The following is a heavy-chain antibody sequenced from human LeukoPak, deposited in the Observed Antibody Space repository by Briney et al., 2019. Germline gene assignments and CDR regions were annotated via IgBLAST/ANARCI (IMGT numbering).Heavy chain of an antibody. V-gene: IGHV3-7*03. J-gene: IGHJ4*02. CDR1: GFTFSSYW. CDR3: ARVLRDYYDSSGHYYFDY. D-gene: IGHD3-22*01. CDR2: IKQDGSEK. Sequence: GGSLRLSCAASGFTFSSYWMSWVRQAPGKGLEWVANIKQDGSEKYYVDSVKGRFTISRDNAKNSLYLQMNSLRAEDTALYYCARVLRDYYDSSGHYYFDYWGQGTLVTVSS.